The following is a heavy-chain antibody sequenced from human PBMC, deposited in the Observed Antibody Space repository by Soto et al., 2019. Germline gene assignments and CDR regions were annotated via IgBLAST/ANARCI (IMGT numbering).Heavy chain of an antibody. D-gene: IGHD2-2*01. CDR3: ARDNPCSSTSCYGDDAFDI. J-gene: IGHJ3*02. V-gene: IGHV3-7*01. Sequence: HPGGSLRLSCAASGFTFSSYWMSWVRQAPGKGLEWVANIKQDGSEKYYVDSVKGRFTISRDNAKNSLYLQMNSLRAEDTAVYYCARDNPCSSTSCYGDDAFDIWGQGTMVTVSS. CDR2: IKQDGSEK. CDR1: GFTFSSYW.